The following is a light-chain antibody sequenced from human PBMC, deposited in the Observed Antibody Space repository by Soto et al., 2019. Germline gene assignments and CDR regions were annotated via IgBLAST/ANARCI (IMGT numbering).Light chain of an antibody. J-gene: IGKJ1*01. CDR2: AAS. Sequence: EIVMTQSPATLSVSPGERATLSCRASQSFRSNLAWYQQKPGQAPRLLIFAASTRATGVPARFSGSGSGTEFTLTISSLQSEDSAVYYCHQYNNWPQTFG. CDR1: QSFRSN. CDR3: HQYNNWPQT. V-gene: IGKV3-15*01.